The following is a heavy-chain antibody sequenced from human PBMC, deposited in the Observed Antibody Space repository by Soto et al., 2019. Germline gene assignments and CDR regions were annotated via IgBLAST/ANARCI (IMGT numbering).Heavy chain of an antibody. V-gene: IGHV3-66*01. CDR1: GFTVSSNY. CDR3: ARGGGCDRFWFDP. J-gene: IGHJ5*02. D-gene: IGHD5-12*01. CDR2: IYSGGST. Sequence: GGSLRLSCAASGFTVSSNYMSWVRQAPGKGLEWVSVIYSGGSTSYSASVKGRFTISRDNSKNTLYLQMNSLRAEDTAVYYCARGGGCDRFWFDPWGQGTLVTVSS.